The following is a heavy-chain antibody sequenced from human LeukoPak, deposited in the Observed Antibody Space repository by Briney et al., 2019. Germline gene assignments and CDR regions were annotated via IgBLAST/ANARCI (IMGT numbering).Heavy chain of an antibody. CDR1: GGSISSGGYY. J-gene: IGHJ4*02. CDR2: IYYSGST. V-gene: IGHV4-31*03. D-gene: IGHD3-9*01. CDR3: ASAREILRYFDWSGYYFDY. Sequence: SETLSLTCTVSGGSISSGGYYWSWIRQHPGKGLEWIGYIYYSGSTYYNPSLKSRVTISVDTSKNQFSLKLSSVTAADTAVYYCASAREILRYFDWSGYYFDYWGQGTLVTVSS.